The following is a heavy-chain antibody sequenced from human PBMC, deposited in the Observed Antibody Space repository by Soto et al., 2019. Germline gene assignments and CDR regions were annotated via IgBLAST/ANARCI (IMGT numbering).Heavy chain of an antibody. V-gene: IGHV5-51*01. D-gene: IGHD3-10*01. CDR1: GYSFTSYW. CDR2: IYPGDSDT. J-gene: IGHJ6*02. CDR3: ARNRLRQYYYGMDV. Sequence: GGSLKLSCEGSGYSFTSYWIGWVRQMPGKGLEWMGIIYPGDSDTRYSPSFQGHVTITVDKSTNTAYLQWNTLKASDTAMYYCARNRLRQYYYGMDVWGQGTTVTVSS.